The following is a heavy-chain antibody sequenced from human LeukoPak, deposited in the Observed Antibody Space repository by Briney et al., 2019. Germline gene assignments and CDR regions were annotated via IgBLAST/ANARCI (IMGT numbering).Heavy chain of an antibody. CDR1: EGTFSSYA. D-gene: IGHD1-26*01. Sequence: GASVKVSCKASEGTFSSYAISWVRQAPGQGLEWMGGIIPIFGTANYAQKFQGRVTITADESTSTAYMELSSLRSEDTAVYYCARDSIHGGSYSDAFDIWGQGTMVTVSS. J-gene: IGHJ3*02. CDR2: IIPIFGTA. CDR3: ARDSIHGGSYSDAFDI. V-gene: IGHV1-69*13.